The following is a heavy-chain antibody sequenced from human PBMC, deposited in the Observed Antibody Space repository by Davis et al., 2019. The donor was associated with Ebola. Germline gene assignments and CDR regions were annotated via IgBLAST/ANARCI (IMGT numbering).Heavy chain of an antibody. CDR2: IYPGDSDT. CDR1: GNSFSSHW. D-gene: IGHD6-13*01. CDR3: ASFRSSSWFGFDY. Sequence: GGSLRLSCKDSGNSFSSHWIGWVRQMPGKGLEWMGIIYPGDSDTRYSPSFQGQVTISADKSISTAYLQWSSLKASDTAMYYCASFRSSSWFGFDYWGQGTLVTVSS. J-gene: IGHJ4*02. V-gene: IGHV5-51*01.